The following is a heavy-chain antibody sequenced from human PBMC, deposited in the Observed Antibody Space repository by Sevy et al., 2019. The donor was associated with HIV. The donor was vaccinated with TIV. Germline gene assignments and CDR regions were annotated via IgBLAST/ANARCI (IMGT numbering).Heavy chain of an antibody. CDR1: GGTFSSYA. V-gene: IGHV1-69*06. J-gene: IGHJ3*02. D-gene: IGHD3-22*01. CDR3: ARVQDYYDSSGPQGSAI. CDR2: IIPIFGTA. Sequence: ASVKVSCKASGGTFSSYAISWVRQAPGQGLEWMGGIIPIFGTANYAQKFQGRVTITADKSTSTAYMELGSLRSEDTAVYYCARVQDYYDSSGPQGSAIWGQGTMVTVSS.